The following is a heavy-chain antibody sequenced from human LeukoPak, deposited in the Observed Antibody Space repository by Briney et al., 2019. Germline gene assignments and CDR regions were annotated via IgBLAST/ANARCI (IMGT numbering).Heavy chain of an antibody. D-gene: IGHD4-23*01. CDR2: IRYDGSNK. J-gene: IGHJ4*02. V-gene: IGHV3-30*02. Sequence: GGSLRLSCAASGFTFSSYGMHWVRRAPGKGLEWVAFIRYDGSNKYYADSVKGRFTISRDNSKNTLYLQMNSLRAEDTAVYYCAKDLDGGNSGFDYWGQGTLVTVSS. CDR3: AKDLDGGNSGFDY. CDR1: GFTFSSYG.